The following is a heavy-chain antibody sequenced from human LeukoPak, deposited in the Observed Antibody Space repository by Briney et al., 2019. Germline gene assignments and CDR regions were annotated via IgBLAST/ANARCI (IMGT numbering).Heavy chain of an antibody. V-gene: IGHV3-23*01. CDR3: ARRGESASYGDYRFDY. CDR2: ISGSGGTT. D-gene: IGHD4-17*01. CDR1: GFTFDNYA. J-gene: IGHJ4*02. Sequence: GGSLRLSCTASGFTFDNYAIYWVRQAPGKGLEWVSSISGSGGTTHYADSVKDRFTISRDNSKNTLFLQMNSLRAEDTAVYYCARRGESASYGDYRFDYWGQGTLVTVSS.